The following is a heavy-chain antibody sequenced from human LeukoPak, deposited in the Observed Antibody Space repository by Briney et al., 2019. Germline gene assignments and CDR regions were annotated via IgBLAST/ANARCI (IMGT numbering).Heavy chain of an antibody. Sequence: GGSLRLSCAASGFTFSSYAMHWVRQAPGKGLEWVAIMSYDGSNEYYADSVKGRFTISRDNSKNTLYLQMNSLRAEDTAVYYCAREGAQGYCSGGSCYYFDYWGQGTLVTVSS. CDR2: MSYDGSNE. J-gene: IGHJ4*02. D-gene: IGHD2-15*01. CDR1: GFTFSSYA. V-gene: IGHV3-30-3*01. CDR3: AREGAQGYCSGGSCYYFDY.